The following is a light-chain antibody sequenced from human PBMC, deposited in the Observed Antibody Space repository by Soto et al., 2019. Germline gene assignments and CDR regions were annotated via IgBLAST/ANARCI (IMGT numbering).Light chain of an antibody. CDR3: SSYAGSNNLV. CDR1: SRDVGGYNY. CDR2: EVT. Sequence: QSVLTQPPSASGSPGQSVTISCTGTSRDVGGYNYVSWYQQHPGKAPKLMIYEVTKRPSGVPDRFSGSKSGNTASLTVSGLKAEDEADYYCSSYAGSNNLVFGGGTKLTVL. J-gene: IGLJ2*01. V-gene: IGLV2-8*01.